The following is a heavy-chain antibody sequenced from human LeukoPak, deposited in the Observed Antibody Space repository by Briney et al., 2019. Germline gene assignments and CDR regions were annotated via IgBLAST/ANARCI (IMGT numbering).Heavy chain of an antibody. CDR3: ARDLRGNIAAVNYYYMDV. CDR2: IYSGGST. V-gene: IGHV3-66*02. J-gene: IGHJ6*03. D-gene: IGHD6-13*01. Sequence: GGSLRLSCAASGFTFSSNYMSWVRQAPGKGLEWVSVIYSGGSTYYSDSVKGRFTISRDNYKNTLYLQMNSLRAEDTAVYYCARDLRGNIAAVNYYYMDVWGKGTTVTVSS. CDR1: GFTFSSNY.